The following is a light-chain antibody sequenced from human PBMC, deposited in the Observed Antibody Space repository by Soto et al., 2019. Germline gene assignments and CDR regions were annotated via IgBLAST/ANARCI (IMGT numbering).Light chain of an antibody. Sequence: DVQMTQSPSTLSASVGDRVIITCRASQSINNLLAWYQQKPGKAPKLLIYDVSTLESGVPSRFSGSGSGTEFTLTISSLQPEDFATYYCQQYDSYPLTFGGGTRVEIK. CDR2: DVS. V-gene: IGKV1-5*01. J-gene: IGKJ4*01. CDR1: QSINNL. CDR3: QQYDSYPLT.